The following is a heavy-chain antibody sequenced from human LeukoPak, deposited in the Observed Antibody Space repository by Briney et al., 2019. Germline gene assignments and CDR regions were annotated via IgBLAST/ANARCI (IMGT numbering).Heavy chain of an antibody. CDR3: ARGDLRYCSSTSCYKGGYNWFDP. CDR2: MNPNSGNT. J-gene: IGHJ5*02. CDR1: GYIFTSYD. V-gene: IGHV1-8*01. D-gene: IGHD2-2*02. Sequence: GASVKVSCKASGYIFTSYDINWVRQATGQGLEWMGWMNPNSGNTGYAQKFQGRVTMTRNTSISTAYMELSSLRSEDTAVYYCARGDLRYCSSTSCYKGGYNWFDPWGQGTLVTVSS.